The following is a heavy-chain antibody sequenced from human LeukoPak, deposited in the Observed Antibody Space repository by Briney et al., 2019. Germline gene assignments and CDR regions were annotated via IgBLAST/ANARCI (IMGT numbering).Heavy chain of an antibody. CDR3: ARETYYYDSSGYPGTNCFDP. V-gene: IGHV3-9*01. J-gene: IGHJ5*02. CDR1: GFTFDDYA. D-gene: IGHD3-22*01. CDR2: ISWNSGSI. Sequence: GGSLRLSCAASGFTFDDYAMHWVRQAPGKGLEWVSGISWNSGSIGYADSVKGRFTISRDNAKNSLYLQMNSLRAEDTAVYYCARETYYYDSSGYPGTNCFDPWGRGTLVTVSS.